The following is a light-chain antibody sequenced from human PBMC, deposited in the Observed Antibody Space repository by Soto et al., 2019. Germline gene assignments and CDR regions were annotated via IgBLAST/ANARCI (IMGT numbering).Light chain of an antibody. CDR3: LPHYTYPYT. J-gene: IGKJ2*01. CDR2: AAS. V-gene: IGKV1-17*01. Sequence: DIQMTQSPSSLPASVGDRVTIICRASQGIRNDLGWYQQKPGKAPKRLIYAASSLDGGVPSRFSGSGSGTEFPLTISRLQPEEFATYYCLPHYTYPYTFGQGTKLEIK. CDR1: QGIRND.